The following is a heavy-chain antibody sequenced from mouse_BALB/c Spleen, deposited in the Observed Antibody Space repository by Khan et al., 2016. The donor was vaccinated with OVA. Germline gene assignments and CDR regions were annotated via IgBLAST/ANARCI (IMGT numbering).Heavy chain of an antibody. CDR3: ARGNYDGYYFDY. J-gene: IGHJ2*01. CDR2: ISYSGVT. V-gene: IGHV3-2*02. CDR1: GYSITSGYA. Sequence: EVQLQESGPGLVKPSQSLSLTCTVTGYSITSGYAWNWIRQFPGNKLEWMGYISYSGVTSYTPSLKSRISITRDTSKNQFFLQLNSVTTEDTATYYCARGNYDGYYFDYWGQGITLTVSS. D-gene: IGHD2-4*01.